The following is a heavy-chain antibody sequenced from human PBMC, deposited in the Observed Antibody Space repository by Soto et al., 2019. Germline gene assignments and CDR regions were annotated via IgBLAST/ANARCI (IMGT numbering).Heavy chain of an antibody. CDR3: GRSGYSGYEFDY. V-gene: IGHV5-51*01. D-gene: IGHD5-12*01. J-gene: IGHJ4*02. Sequence: VESLKISCKGSGYTFTTSWIGWVRQMPGKGPEWMGIIFPADSDTRNSPSFEGQVTISADKSTSTTYLQWSSLKASDTAMYYCGRSGYSGYEFDYWGQGTLVTVSS. CDR1: GYTFTTSW. CDR2: IFPADSDT.